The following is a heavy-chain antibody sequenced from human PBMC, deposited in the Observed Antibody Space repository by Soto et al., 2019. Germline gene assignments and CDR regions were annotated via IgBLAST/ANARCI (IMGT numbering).Heavy chain of an antibody. CDR1: GGSISSYY. V-gene: IGHV4-59*01. J-gene: IGHJ3*02. CDR3: TRGGHYDSSGYDAFDI. D-gene: IGHD3-22*01. Sequence: QVQLQESGPGLVKPSETLPLTCTVSGGSISSYYWTWIRQAPGKGLEWIGNIYYRTTNYNPSLKSRVTISVDTSNSHFSLKLSSVTAADTAVYFCTRGGHYDSSGYDAFDIWGQGTMVTVSS. CDR2: IYYRTT.